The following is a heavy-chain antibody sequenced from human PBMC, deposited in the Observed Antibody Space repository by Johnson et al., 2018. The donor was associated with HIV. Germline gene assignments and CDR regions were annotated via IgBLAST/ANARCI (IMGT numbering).Heavy chain of an antibody. CDR1: GFTFSSYG. CDR3: ARGRKTVTTVRPSAFDI. Sequence: QVQLVESGGGVVQPGRSLRLSCAASGFTFSSYGIHWVRQAPGKGLEWVAVIWYDGSNKYYADSVKGRFTISRDNSKNTLYLQMNSLRAEDTAVYYCARGRKTVTTVRPSAFDIWGQGTMVTVSS. CDR2: IWYDGSNK. J-gene: IGHJ3*02. V-gene: IGHV3-30*19. D-gene: IGHD4-17*01.